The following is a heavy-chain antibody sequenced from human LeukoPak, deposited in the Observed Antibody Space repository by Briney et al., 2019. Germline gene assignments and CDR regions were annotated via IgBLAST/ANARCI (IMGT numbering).Heavy chain of an antibody. Sequence: SETLSLTCTVSGCSISSGDYSWSWIRQPPGKGLEWIVYIYYSGSTYYNPSLKSRVTISVDTSKNQFSLKLSSVTAAGTAVYYCAREGYDSSGYYYGEVAYWGQGTLVTVSS. V-gene: IGHV4-30-4*01. D-gene: IGHD3-22*01. CDR1: GCSISSGDYS. CDR2: IYYSGST. J-gene: IGHJ4*02. CDR3: AREGYDSSGYYYGEVAY.